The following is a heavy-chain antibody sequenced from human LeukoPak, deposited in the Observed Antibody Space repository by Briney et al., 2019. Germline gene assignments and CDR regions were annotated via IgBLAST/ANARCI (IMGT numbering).Heavy chain of an antibody. CDR3: AKDSLRITMVRGVIGNWYFDL. CDR2: ISGSGGST. CDR1: GFTFSSYA. Sequence: GGSLRLSCAASGFTFSSYAMSWVRQAPGKGLEWVSAISGSGGSTYYADSVKGRFTVSRDNSKNTLYLQMNSLRAEDTAVYYCAKDSLRITMVRGVIGNWYFDLWGRGTLVTVSS. D-gene: IGHD3-10*01. V-gene: IGHV3-23*01. J-gene: IGHJ2*01.